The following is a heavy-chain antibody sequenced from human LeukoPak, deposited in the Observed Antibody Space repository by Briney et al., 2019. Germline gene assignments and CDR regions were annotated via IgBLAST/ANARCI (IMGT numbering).Heavy chain of an antibody. CDR2: ISYDGSNK. J-gene: IGHJ6*03. CDR1: GFTFSSYG. V-gene: IGHV3-30*03. CDR3: ARVRGLTILTGYYSSSGKFMDV. Sequence: GRSLRLSCAASGFTFSSYGMHWVRQAPGKGLEWVAVISYDGSNKYYADSVKGRFTISRDNSKNTLYLQMNSLRAEDTAVYYCARVRGLTILTGYYSSSGKFMDVWGKGTTVTISS. D-gene: IGHD3-9*01.